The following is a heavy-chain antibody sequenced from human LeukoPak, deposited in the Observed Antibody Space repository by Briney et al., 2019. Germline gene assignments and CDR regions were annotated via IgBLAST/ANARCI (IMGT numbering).Heavy chain of an antibody. CDR1: GGSISSGDYY. J-gene: IGHJ5*02. CDR2: IYYSGST. Sequence: PSETLSLTCTVSGGSISSGDYYWSWVRQPPGKGLEWIGYIYYSGSTYYNPSLKSRVTISVDTSKNQFSLKLSSVTAADTAVYYCARMYYDFWSGYNRFDPWGQGTLVTVSS. CDR3: ARMYYDFWSGYNRFDP. V-gene: IGHV4-30-4*08. D-gene: IGHD3-3*01.